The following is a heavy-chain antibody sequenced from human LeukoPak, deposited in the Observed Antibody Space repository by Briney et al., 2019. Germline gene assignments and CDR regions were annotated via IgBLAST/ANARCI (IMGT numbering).Heavy chain of an antibody. V-gene: IGHV1-18*01. J-gene: IGHJ6*02. Sequence: ASVKVSCKASGYTFTSYGISWVRQAPGQGLEWMGWISAYNGNTNYAQKLQGRVTITRDTSASTAYMELSSLRSEDTAVYYCARGVGYNYGLYYQYGMDVWGQGTTVTVSS. CDR3: ARGVGYNYGLYYQYGMDV. CDR1: GYTFTSYG. D-gene: IGHD5-18*01. CDR2: ISAYNGNT.